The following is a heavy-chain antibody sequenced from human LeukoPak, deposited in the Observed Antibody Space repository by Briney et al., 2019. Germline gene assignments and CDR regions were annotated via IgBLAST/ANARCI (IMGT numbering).Heavy chain of an antibody. CDR3: ARGGLPIYYYYMDV. D-gene: IGHD4-11*01. Sequence: ASVKVSCKASGYTFTGYFMHWVRLAPGQGLEWMGWINPNSGGTNYAQKFQGRVTMTRDTPISTAYMELSRLGSDDTAVYYCARGGLPIYYYYMDVWGKGTTVTVSS. CDR2: INPNSGGT. V-gene: IGHV1-2*02. CDR1: GYTFTGYF. J-gene: IGHJ6*03.